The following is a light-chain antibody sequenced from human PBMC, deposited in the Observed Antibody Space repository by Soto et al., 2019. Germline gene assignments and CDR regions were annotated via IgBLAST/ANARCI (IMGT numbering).Light chain of an antibody. CDR1: SSNIGSHP. Sequence: QSVLTQPPSASGTPGQRVTISCSGGSSNIGSHPVNWYQHLPRTAPKLLIYRNNQRPSGVPDRFSGSMSGTSASLAISGLQSEDEADYYCAAWDDRLNGPVFGGGTKLTVL. V-gene: IGLV1-44*01. J-gene: IGLJ2*01. CDR2: RNN. CDR3: AAWDDRLNGPV.